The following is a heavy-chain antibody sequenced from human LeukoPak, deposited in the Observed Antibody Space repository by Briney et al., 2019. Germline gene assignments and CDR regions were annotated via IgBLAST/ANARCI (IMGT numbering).Heavy chain of an antibody. CDR1: GGTFSSYA. V-gene: IGHV1-69*13. CDR3: TSYSCPEWELLGY. J-gene: IGHJ4*02. D-gene: IGHD1-26*01. CDR2: IIPIFGTA. Sequence: SVKVSCKASGGTFSSYAISWVRQAPGQGLEWMGGIIPIFGTANYAQKFQGRVTITADESTSTAYMELSSLRSEDTAVYYCTSYSCPEWELLGYWGQGTLVTVSS.